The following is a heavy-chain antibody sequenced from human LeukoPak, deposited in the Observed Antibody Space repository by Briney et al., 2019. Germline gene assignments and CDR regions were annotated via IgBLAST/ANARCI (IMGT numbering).Heavy chain of an antibody. CDR1: GYTFTGYY. CDR3: ARGWVYSGSYYAQRLGSDAFDI. J-gene: IGHJ3*02. Sequence: EASVKVSCKASGYTFTGYYMHWVRQAPGQGLEWMGWINPNSGGTNYAQKFQDRVTMTRDTSISTAYMELSRLRSDDTAVYYCARGWVYSGSYYAQRLGSDAFDIWGQGTMVTVSS. CDR2: INPNSGGT. D-gene: IGHD1-26*01. V-gene: IGHV1-2*02.